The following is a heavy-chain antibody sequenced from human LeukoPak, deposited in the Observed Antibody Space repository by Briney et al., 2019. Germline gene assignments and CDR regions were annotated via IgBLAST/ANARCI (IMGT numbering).Heavy chain of an antibody. CDR2: IYHSGST. D-gene: IGHD2-21*01. J-gene: IGHJ5*02. Sequence: PSETLSLTCTVSGYSISSGYHWGWIRQPPGKGLEWIGSIYHSGSTYYNPSLKSRVTISVDTSKNQFSLKLSSVTAADTAVYYCARVEGGDGFDPWGQGTLVTVSS. V-gene: IGHV4-38-2*02. CDR1: GYSISSGYH. CDR3: ARVEGGDGFDP.